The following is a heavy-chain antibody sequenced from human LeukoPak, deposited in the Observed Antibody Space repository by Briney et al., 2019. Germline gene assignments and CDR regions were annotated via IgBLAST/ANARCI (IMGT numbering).Heavy chain of an antibody. V-gene: IGHV5-51*01. J-gene: IGHJ4*02. Sequence: GESLKISCKGSGYRFTNYHIGWVRQMPGKGLEWMGIIYPADSDTRYRPTFRGQVTISVDKSINTAYLQWSSLKASDTAMYYCATLGELYDRWGQGTLVTVSS. D-gene: IGHD1-26*01. CDR1: GYRFTNYH. CDR3: ATLGELYDR. CDR2: IYPADSDT.